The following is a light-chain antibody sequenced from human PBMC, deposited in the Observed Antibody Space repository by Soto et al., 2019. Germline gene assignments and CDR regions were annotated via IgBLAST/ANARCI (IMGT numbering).Light chain of an antibody. CDR3: QQYGSSLFT. Sequence: EIVLTQSTGTLSLSPGERATLSCRASQSVTSSFLAWYQQKPGQAPRLLIYSASHRAAGIPDRFSGSESGTDFTLTISRLEPEDFAVYYCQQYGSSLFTFGQGTRLEIK. J-gene: IGKJ5*01. CDR2: SAS. V-gene: IGKV3-20*01. CDR1: QSVTSSF.